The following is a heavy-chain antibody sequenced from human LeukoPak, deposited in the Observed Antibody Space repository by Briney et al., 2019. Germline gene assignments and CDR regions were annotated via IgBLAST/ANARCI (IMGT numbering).Heavy chain of an antibody. J-gene: IGHJ3*02. D-gene: IGHD4-23*01. CDR3: ARVKGYGGMRGAFDI. Sequence: ASVKVSCKASGYTFTSDYKHWVRQAPGQGLEWMGIINPSGGSTSYAQKFQGRVTMTRDTSTSTVYMELSSLRSEDTAVYYCARVKGYGGMRGAFDIWGQGTMVTVSS. V-gene: IGHV1-46*01. CDR1: GYTFTSDY. CDR2: INPSGGST.